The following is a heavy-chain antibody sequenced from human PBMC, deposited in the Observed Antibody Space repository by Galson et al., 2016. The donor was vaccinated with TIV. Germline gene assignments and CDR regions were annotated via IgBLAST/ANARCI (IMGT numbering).Heavy chain of an antibody. J-gene: IGHJ4*02. CDR3: ARISGYYDSSGHYIPRSFDY. Sequence: PALVKPTQTLTLTCTFSGFSLNTDGMCVNWIRQPPGKALEWLARNDWDDDKSYTSSLKTRLTISKDTSKNQVVLTMTNMDPVDTATYYCARISGYYDSSGHYIPRSFDYWGQGALVTVSS. D-gene: IGHD3-22*01. CDR1: GFSLNTDGMC. V-gene: IGHV2-70*11. CDR2: NDWDDDK.